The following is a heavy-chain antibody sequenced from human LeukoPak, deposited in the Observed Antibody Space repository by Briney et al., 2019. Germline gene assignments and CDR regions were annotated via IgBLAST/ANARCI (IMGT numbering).Heavy chain of an antibody. D-gene: IGHD6-13*01. CDR2: ISGSGGST. Sequence: GGSLRLSCAASGFTFSSYAMSWVRHGPGKGLEWVSAISGSGGSTYYADSVKGRFTISRDNSKNTLYLQMNSLRAEDTAVYYWAEDVSIAAAGTLGYWGQGTLVTISS. V-gene: IGHV3-23*01. J-gene: IGHJ4*02. CDR3: AEDVSIAAAGTLGY. CDR1: GFTFSSYA.